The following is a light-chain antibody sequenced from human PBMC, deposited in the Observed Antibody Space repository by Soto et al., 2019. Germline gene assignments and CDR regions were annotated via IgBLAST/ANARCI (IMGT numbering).Light chain of an antibody. J-gene: IGLJ1*01. CDR2: DVG. Sequence: QSVLTQPRSVSGSPGQPVTISCKGTSSDVGGSNYVSWYQQPPGKAPKLMIYDVGKRPSGVPDRFSASKSGNTASLTIFGLQAEDEADYYCCSFAGSNTYVFGTGTKLTVL. V-gene: IGLV2-11*01. CDR3: CSFAGSNTYV. CDR1: SSDVGGSNY.